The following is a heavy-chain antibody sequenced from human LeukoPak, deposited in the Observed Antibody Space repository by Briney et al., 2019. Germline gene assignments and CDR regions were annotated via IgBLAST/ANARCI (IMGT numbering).Heavy chain of an antibody. CDR3: ARWATSFDL. D-gene: IGHD6-6*01. CDR2: IKQDGSDK. V-gene: IGHV3-7*01. Sequence: GGSLRLSCAASGFTFGTYWMSWVCQAPGKGLEWVANIKQDGSDKYYVDSVTGRFTISRDNAKNSLYLQMNSLRAEDTAVYYCARWATSFDLWGQGTLVTVSS. J-gene: IGHJ4*02. CDR1: GFTFGTYW.